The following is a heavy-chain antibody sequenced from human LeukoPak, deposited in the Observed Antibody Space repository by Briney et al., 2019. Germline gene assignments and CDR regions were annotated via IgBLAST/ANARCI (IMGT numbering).Heavy chain of an antibody. V-gene: IGHV3-7*01. J-gene: IGHJ6*03. D-gene: IGHD3-16*02. CDR3: ARRSYRGVITVYYYYYMDV. CDR2: IKQDGSEK. Sequence: GGGLVQPGGSLRLSCVASGFSFSTYWMSWVRQAPGKGLEWVANIKQDGSEKYYVDSVKGRFTISRDNAKNSVYLQMNRLRVEDTAVYYCARRSYRGVITVYYYYYMDVWGKGTPVTVSS. CDR1: GFSFSTYW.